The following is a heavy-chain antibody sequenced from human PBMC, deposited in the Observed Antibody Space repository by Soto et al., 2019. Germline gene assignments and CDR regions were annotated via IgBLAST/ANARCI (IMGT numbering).Heavy chain of an antibody. J-gene: IGHJ6*03. CDR3: AKHGRVLTGYYIGYYYMDV. CDR2: ISSSSSYI. Sequence: GGSLRLSCAASGFTFSSYSMNWVRQAPGKGLEWVSSISSSSSYIYYADSVKGRFTISRDNAKNSLYLQMNSLRAEDTAVYYCAKHGRVLTGYYIGYYYMDVWGKGTTVTVSS. V-gene: IGHV3-21*01. D-gene: IGHD3-9*01. CDR1: GFTFSSYS.